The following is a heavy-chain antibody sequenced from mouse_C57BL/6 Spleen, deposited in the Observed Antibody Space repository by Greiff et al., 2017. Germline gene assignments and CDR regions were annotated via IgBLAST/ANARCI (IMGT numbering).Heavy chain of an antibody. Sequence: QVHVKQSGPGLVQPSQSLSITCTVSGFSLTSYGVHWVRQSPGKGLEWLGVIWSGGSTDYNAAFISRLSISKDNSKSQVFFKMNSLQANDTAIYYCARNYCGSSYHFDYWGQGTTLTVSS. CDR1: GFSLTSYG. V-gene: IGHV2-2*02. D-gene: IGHD1-1*01. J-gene: IGHJ2*01. CDR2: IWSGGST. CDR3: ARNYCGSSYHFDY.